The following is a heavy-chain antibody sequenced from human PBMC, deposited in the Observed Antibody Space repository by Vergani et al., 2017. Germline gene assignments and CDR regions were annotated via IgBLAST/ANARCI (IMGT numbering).Heavy chain of an antibody. D-gene: IGHD5-18*01. CDR1: GYSFTSYW. CDR3: ARRGYSYGPDGVWFDP. J-gene: IGHJ5*02. Sequence: EVQLVQSGAEVKTPGESLRISCKGSGYSFTSYWISWVRQMPGKGLEWMGRIDPSDSYTNYSPSFQGHVTISADKSISTAYLQWSSLKASDTAMYYCARRGYSYGPDGVWFDPWGQGTLVTVSS. V-gene: IGHV5-10-1*01. CDR2: IDPSDSYT.